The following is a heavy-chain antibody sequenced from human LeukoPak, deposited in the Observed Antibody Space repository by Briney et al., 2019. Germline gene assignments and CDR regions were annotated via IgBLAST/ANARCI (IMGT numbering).Heavy chain of an antibody. CDR1: GYTFTSYG. Sequence: ASVKVSCKASGYTFTSYGISWVRQAPGQGLEWMRWISAYNGNTNYAQKLQGRVTMTTDTSTSTAYMELRSLRSDDTAVYYCARDQVITMVRGVPTSPYYYYGMDVWGQGTTVTVSS. D-gene: IGHD3-10*01. CDR2: ISAYNGNT. V-gene: IGHV1-18*01. CDR3: ARDQVITMVRGVPTSPYYYYGMDV. J-gene: IGHJ6*02.